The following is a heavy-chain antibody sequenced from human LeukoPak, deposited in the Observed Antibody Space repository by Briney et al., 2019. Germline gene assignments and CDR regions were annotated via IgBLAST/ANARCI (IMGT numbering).Heavy chain of an antibody. Sequence: GASVKVSCKASGYTFTDYYIHWVRQAPGQRLEWMGWINPNSGGTNYAQKFQGRVTMTRDRSISSAYMELSGLRSDDTAVYFCARGPLQRNYYDISGYRILYLEDPWGQGTLVTVSS. CDR2: INPNSGGT. D-gene: IGHD3-22*01. CDR3: ARGPLQRNYYDISGYRILYLEDP. J-gene: IGHJ5*02. CDR1: GYTFTDYY. V-gene: IGHV1-2*02.